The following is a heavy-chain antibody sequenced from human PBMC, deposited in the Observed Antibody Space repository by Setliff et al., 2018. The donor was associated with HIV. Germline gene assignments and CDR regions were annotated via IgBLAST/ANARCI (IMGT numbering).Heavy chain of an antibody. Sequence: ASVKVSCKSSGYIFTTHYIHWVQQAPGQGIEWMGMSNPSSRTTIYAQKFRGRMTLTKDKSTTTVYMELSSLRSDDTAVYYCARGGRVDESRGYYYPLMYWGQGTLVTVSS. CDR1: GYIFTTHY. J-gene: IGHJ4*02. D-gene: IGHD3-22*01. CDR3: ARGGRVDESRGYYYPLMY. CDR2: SNPSSRTT. V-gene: IGHV1-46*01.